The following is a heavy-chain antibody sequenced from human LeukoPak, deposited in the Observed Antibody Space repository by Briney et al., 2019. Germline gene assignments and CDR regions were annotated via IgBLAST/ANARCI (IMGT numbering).Heavy chain of an antibody. CDR1: GYSIISGYY. Sequence: SEALSLTCTVSGYSIISGYYWGWIRQPPGKGLEWIGNIFHSGSTYYNRSLKSRVTISFDTSKNQLSLKLSSVTAADTAVYYCARLGDIIVIPVFDYWGQGTLVAVSS. J-gene: IGHJ4*02. V-gene: IGHV4-38-2*02. D-gene: IGHD2-2*01. CDR2: IFHSGST. CDR3: ARLGDIIVIPVFDY.